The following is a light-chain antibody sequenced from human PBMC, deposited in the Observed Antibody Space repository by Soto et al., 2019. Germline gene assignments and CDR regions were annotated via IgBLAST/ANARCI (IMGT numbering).Light chain of an antibody. CDR1: SSDVGPYNS. CDR3: SSYTTSSSGV. V-gene: IGLV2-14*01. Sequence: PALTQPASVSGSPGQSITISCTETSSDVGPYNSVSWYQQHPGKTPKLMIFEVSNRASGVSNHFSGSKSGNTASLTISGLQTEDEADYYCSSYTTSSSGVFGTGTKGAVL. J-gene: IGLJ1*01. CDR2: EVS.